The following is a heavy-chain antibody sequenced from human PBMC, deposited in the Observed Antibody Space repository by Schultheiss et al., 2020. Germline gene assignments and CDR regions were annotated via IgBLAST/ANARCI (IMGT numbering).Heavy chain of an antibody. CDR1: GFTFGDYA. Sequence: GESLKISCTASGFTFGDYAMSWVRQAPGKGLEWVSYISSSGSTIYYADSVKGRFTISRDNAKNSLYLQMNSLRAEDTAVYYCARDPFAVAGTLYWGQGTLVTVSS. J-gene: IGHJ4*02. V-gene: IGHV3-11*01. CDR3: ARDPFAVAGTLY. D-gene: IGHD6-19*01. CDR2: ISSSGSTI.